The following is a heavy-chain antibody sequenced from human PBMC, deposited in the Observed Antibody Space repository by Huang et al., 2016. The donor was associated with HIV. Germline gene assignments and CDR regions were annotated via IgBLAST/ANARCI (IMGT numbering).Heavy chain of an antibody. D-gene: IGHD2-2*01. V-gene: IGHV5-51*01. CDR2: IYPGDADT. CDR3: ARQGVGDSVVEPTGLGAFDI. J-gene: IGHJ3*02. CDR1: GYTFNGYW. Sequence: EVQLVQSGAVVKKPGESLKISCKGSGYTFNGYWIGWVRQMPGKGLEWRGFIYPGDADTTYSPSFQCQVTISADKSSSTAYWQWSGLKASDTAMYYCARQGVGDSVVEPTGLGAFDIWGQGTMVTVSS.